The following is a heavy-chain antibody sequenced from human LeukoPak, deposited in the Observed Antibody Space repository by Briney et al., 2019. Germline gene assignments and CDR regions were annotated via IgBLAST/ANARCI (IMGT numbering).Heavy chain of an antibody. CDR2: INAGNGNT. CDR1: GYTFTSYA. J-gene: IGHJ4*02. D-gene: IGHD2-15*01. Sequence: ASVKVSCKASGYTFTSYAMHWVRQAPGQRLEWMGWINAGNGNTKYLQKFQGRVTITRDTSASTAYMELSSLRSEDTAVYYCARALDIVVVVAAFWGQGTLVTVSS. V-gene: IGHV1-3*01. CDR3: ARALDIVVVVAAF.